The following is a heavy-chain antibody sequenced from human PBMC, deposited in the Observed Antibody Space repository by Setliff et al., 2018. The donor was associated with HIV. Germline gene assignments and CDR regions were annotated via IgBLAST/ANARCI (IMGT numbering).Heavy chain of an antibody. J-gene: IGHJ5*02. V-gene: IGHV4-30-4*01. CDR2: IHYSGST. D-gene: IGHD3-22*01. Sequence: SETLSLTCTVSGGSVSNSDHYWSWIRQSPGNGLEWIGYIHYSGSTYYNPSLKRRVTISEDRSKNQFSLKLSSVTAADTAVYYCARDRYDSSGLNWFDPWGQGTLVTVSS. CDR3: ARDRYDSSGLNWFDP. CDR1: GGSVSNSDHY.